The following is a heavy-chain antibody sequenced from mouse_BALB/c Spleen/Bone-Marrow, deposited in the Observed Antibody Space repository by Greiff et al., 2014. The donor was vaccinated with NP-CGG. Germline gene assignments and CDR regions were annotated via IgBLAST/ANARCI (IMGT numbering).Heavy chain of an antibody. V-gene: IGHV1-7*01. CDR2: INPSTGYT. CDR1: GYTFTTHW. CDR3: VRSDY. Sequence: QVQLQQSGTELAKPGASVKMSCKASGYTFTTHWVHWVKQRPGQGLEWIGYINPSTGYTDYNQKFKDKATLTADKSSSTAYMQLISLTSEDSAVYYCVRSDYWGQGTTLTVSS. J-gene: IGHJ2*01.